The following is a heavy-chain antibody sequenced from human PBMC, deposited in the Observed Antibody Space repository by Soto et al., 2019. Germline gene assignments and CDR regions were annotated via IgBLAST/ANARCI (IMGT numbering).Heavy chain of an antibody. CDR1: GFTFNNYA. CDR3: ARDRVYYYDSSGYYNFEY. CDR2: ISYDGNNQ. Sequence: QVHLVESGGGVVQPGRSLRLSCAASGFTFNNYAMHWVRQAPGKGLEWVAVISYDGNNQYYADSVKGRFAISRDNSKNTLYLQMNSLRDEDTAVYYCARDRVYYYDSSGYYNFEYWGQGSLVTVSS. J-gene: IGHJ4*02. D-gene: IGHD3-22*01. V-gene: IGHV3-30*09.